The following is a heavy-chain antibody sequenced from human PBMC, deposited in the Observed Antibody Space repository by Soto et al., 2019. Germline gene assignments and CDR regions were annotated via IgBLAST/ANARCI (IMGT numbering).Heavy chain of an antibody. CDR2: LYDVDGT. CDR1: GLTVRGKKY. V-gene: IGHV3-53*01. CDR3: AKDYYDSSGVYFFDY. J-gene: IGHJ4*02. D-gene: IGHD3-22*01. Sequence: DVQLVASGGGLIQPGGSLRLSCAALGLTVRGKKYITWVRQAPGKGLEWVSALYDVDGTYYADSTKGRFTISRDNSKNKLYLQMNSLRAEDTAVYYCAKDYYDSSGVYFFDYWGQGTLVTVSS.